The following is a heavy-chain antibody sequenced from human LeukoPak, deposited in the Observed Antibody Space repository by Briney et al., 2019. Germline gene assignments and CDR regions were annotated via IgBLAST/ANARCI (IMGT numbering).Heavy chain of an antibody. CDR1: GYTFTGYY. Sequence: ASVKVSCKASGYTFTGYYMHWVRQAPGQRLEWMGWINPNSGCTNYAQKFQGRVTRTRDTSISTAHMELSRLRSDDTAVYYCARMEGIAAAGDKNAFDIWGQGTMVTVSS. J-gene: IGHJ3*02. CDR2: INPNSGCT. D-gene: IGHD6-13*01. CDR3: ARMEGIAAAGDKNAFDI. V-gene: IGHV1-2*02.